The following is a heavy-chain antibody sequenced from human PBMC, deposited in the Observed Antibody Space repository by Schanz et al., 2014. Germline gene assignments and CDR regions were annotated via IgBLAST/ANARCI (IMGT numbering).Heavy chain of an antibody. CDR3: ARDKVTTLGYYGMDV. D-gene: IGHD3-10*02. CDR2: VYYTGST. J-gene: IGHJ6*02. V-gene: IGHV4-59*01. CDR1: GGSISDYY. Sequence: QVQLQESGPGLVKPSETLSLTCTFSGGSISDYYWNWIRQPPGKGLEWIGYVYYTGSTTYNPSLKSRVTISVVPSKRQFSLKLSSVTAADTAVYYCARDKVTTLGYYGMDVWGQGTTVTVSS.